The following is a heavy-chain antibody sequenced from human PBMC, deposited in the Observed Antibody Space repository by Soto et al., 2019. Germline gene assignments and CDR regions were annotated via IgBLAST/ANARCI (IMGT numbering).Heavy chain of an antibody. V-gene: IGHV3-33*06. D-gene: IGHD3-22*01. Sequence: QVQLVESGGGVVRPGTSLRLSCAASGFNFNNCAMHWVRQAPGKGLEWVAAVWYTAHIKYYAESVKGRFTVSRDNSNNTLYLQMNSLRAEDTAVYYCAKAGYYYDSSGYPYYFDYWGQGTLVTVSS. CDR1: GFNFNNCA. CDR2: VWYTAHIK. CDR3: AKAGYYYDSSGYPYYFDY. J-gene: IGHJ4*02.